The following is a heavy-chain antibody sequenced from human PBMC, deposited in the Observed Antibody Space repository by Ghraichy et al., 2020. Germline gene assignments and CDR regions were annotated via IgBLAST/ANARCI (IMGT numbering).Heavy chain of an antibody. CDR1: GFTFSSYA. CDR2: ISGSGGST. Sequence: GESLNISCAASGFTFSSYAMSWVRQAPGKGLEWVSAISGSGGSTYYADSVKGRFTISRDNSKNTLYLQMNSLRAEDTAVYYCAKDDLTGVVASTPYYFDYWGQGTLVTVSS. D-gene: IGHD2-15*01. CDR3: AKDDLTGVVASTPYYFDY. J-gene: IGHJ4*02. V-gene: IGHV3-23*01.